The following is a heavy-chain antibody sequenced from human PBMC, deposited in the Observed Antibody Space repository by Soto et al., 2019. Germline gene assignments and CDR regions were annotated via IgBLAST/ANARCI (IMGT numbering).Heavy chain of an antibody. V-gene: IGHV4-31*03. CDR2: IYYSGST. CDR3: ARGAVTTSYYYYYGMDV. CDR1: GGSISSGGYY. D-gene: IGHD4-17*01. J-gene: IGHJ6*02. Sequence: QVQLQESGPGLVKPSQTLSLTCTVSGGSISSGGYYWSWIRQHPGKGLEWIGYIYYSGSTYYNPSLRSGVTISVDTSKNQFSLKLSSVTAADTAVYYCARGAVTTSYYYYYGMDVWGQGTTVTVSS.